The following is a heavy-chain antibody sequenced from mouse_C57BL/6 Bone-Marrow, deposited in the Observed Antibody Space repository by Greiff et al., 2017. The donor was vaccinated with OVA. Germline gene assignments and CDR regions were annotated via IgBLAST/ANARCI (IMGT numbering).Heavy chain of an antibody. CDR1: GFTFSSYA. CDR2: ISDGGSYT. V-gene: IGHV5-4*01. CDR3: ARELYGYYYLDY. J-gene: IGHJ2*01. D-gene: IGHD1-2*01. Sequence: EVQLVESGGGLVKPGGSLKLSCAASGFTFSSYAMSWVRQTPEKRLEWVATISDGGSYTYYPDNVKGRFTISRDNAKNNRYLQMSHLKSEDTAMYYCARELYGYYYLDYWGQGTTLTVSS.